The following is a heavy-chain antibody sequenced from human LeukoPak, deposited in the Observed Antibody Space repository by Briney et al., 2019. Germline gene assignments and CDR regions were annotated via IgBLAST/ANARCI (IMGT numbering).Heavy chain of an antibody. D-gene: IGHD4-17*01. CDR3: AKQGPNTVTTEYAGFGI. CDR2: ISGSGGST. J-gene: IGHJ3*02. Sequence: GASLRLSCAASGFTFSSYAMSWVRQAPGKGLEWVSAISGSGGSTYYADSVKGRFTISRDNSKNTLYLQMNSLRAEDTAVYYCAKQGPNTVTTEYAGFGIWGQGTMVTVSS. CDR1: GFTFSSYA. V-gene: IGHV3-23*01.